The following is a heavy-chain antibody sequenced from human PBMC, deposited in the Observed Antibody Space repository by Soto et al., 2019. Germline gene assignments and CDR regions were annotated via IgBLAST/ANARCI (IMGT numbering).Heavy chain of an antibody. D-gene: IGHD3-16*01. V-gene: IGHV4-59*01. Sequence: QVQLQESGPGLVKPSETLSLTCTVSGASISSYYWSWIRQPPGKGLEWIGYLYYTGSTNYNPSLKSRVTMSLDTSKSHFSLKLSSVTAADTAVYYCAREGLGGTYDYWGQGTLVTVSS. CDR2: LYYTGST. CDR1: GASISSYY. J-gene: IGHJ4*02. CDR3: AREGLGGTYDY.